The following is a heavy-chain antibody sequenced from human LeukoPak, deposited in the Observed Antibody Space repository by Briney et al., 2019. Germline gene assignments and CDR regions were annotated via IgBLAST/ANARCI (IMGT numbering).Heavy chain of an antibody. Sequence: ASVKVSCKASGYTFTSYAISWVRQAPGQGLEWMGWISAYNGNTHYAQKVQDRVTMTTDTSTSTAYMELRSLRSDDTAVYYCARERRVYYYDSRGEGDAFDIWGQGTMVTVSS. CDR3: ARERRVYYYDSRGEGDAFDI. J-gene: IGHJ3*02. D-gene: IGHD3-22*01. CDR2: ISAYNGNT. CDR1: GYTFTSYA. V-gene: IGHV1-18*01.